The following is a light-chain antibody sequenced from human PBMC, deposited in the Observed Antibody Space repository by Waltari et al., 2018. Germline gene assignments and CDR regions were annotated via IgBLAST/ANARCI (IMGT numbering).Light chain of an antibody. CDR1: RPNIGRNT. Sequence: SVLPQPPPATRTTRQRVTIYSSGGRPNIGRNTVHWYQQLPGTAPKLLFYSNNQRPSGVPDLFSGSRSGTSASLAISGLQSEDEADYSCATWDDSLTVVVFGGGTKLTVL. CDR2: SNN. J-gene: IGLJ2*01. CDR3: ATWDDSLTVVV. V-gene: IGLV1-44*01.